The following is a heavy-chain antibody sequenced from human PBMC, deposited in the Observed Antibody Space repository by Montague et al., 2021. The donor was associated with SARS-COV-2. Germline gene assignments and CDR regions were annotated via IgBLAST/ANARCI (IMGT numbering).Heavy chain of an antibody. D-gene: IGHD3-9*01. Sequence: SLTLSCVASGFILSANYFHLLRQGRSKPLEWVSAICRRIYTYYTQSVTGPFTISRENAENSLILQMHSLRVWDTDVYYCAREMHDTVTRSWALDIWGQGTTVTVSS. CDR1: GFILSANY. V-gene: IGHV3-13*04. CDR2: ICRRIYT. J-gene: IGHJ3*02. CDR3: AREMHDTVTRSWALDI.